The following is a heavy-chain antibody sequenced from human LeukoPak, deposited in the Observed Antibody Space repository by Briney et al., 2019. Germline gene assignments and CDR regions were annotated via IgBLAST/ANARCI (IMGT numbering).Heavy chain of an antibody. D-gene: IGHD3-22*01. CDR3: AREGVNRYYYDSSAYYFDF. CDR1: GGTFSSYA. CDR2: IIPIFGTA. Sequence: ASVKVSCKASGGTFSSYAISWVRQAPGQGLEWMGGIIPIFGTANYAQKFQGRVTITADKFTGTASMELSSLRSEDTAVYYCAREGVNRYYYDSSAYYFDFWGQGTLVTVSS. J-gene: IGHJ4*02. V-gene: IGHV1-69*06.